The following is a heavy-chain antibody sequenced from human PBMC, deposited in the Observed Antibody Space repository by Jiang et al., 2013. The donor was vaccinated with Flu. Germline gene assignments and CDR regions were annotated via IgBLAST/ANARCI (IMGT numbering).Heavy chain of an antibody. CDR1: GGSFGGYY. CDR3: ARGFYSYGYSGWFDP. V-gene: IGHV4-34*01. D-gene: IGHD5-18*01. J-gene: IGHJ5*02. Sequence: LLKPSETLSLTCAVYGGSFGGYYWSWIRQPPGKGLEWIGEINHSGSTNYNPSLKSRVTISVDTSKNQFSLKLSSVTAADTAVYYCARGFYSYGYSGWFDPWGQGTLVTVSS. CDR2: INHSGST.